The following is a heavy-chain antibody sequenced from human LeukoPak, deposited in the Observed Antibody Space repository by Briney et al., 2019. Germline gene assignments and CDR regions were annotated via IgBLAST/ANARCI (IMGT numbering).Heavy chain of an antibody. CDR3: AKARDCSGGSCSLYYYGMDV. V-gene: IGHV3-30*18. CDR2: ISYDGSNK. CDR1: GFTFSSYG. Sequence: PGGSLRLSCAASGFTFSSYGMHWVRQAPGKGLEWVAVISYDGSNKYYADSVKGRFTISRDNSKNTLYLQMNSLRAEDTAVYYCAKARDCSGGSCSLYYYGMDVWGQGTTVTVSS. J-gene: IGHJ6*02. D-gene: IGHD2-15*01.